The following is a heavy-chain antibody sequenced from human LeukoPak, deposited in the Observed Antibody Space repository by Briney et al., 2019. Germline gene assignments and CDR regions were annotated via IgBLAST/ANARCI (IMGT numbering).Heavy chain of an antibody. CDR1: AFTLSSYA. CDR3: AKSQFGGVFDGFDI. V-gene: IGHV3-23*01. J-gene: IGHJ3*02. D-gene: IGHD3-16*01. CDR2: ISGSGAST. Sequence: GRSRRLSWAASAFTLSSYAMSWVRQPPGKGLEWVSGISGSGASTYYADSVKGRFTISRDNSKNTLYVQMSSLGAEDTAVYYCAKSQFGGVFDGFDIWGEGTMVTVSS.